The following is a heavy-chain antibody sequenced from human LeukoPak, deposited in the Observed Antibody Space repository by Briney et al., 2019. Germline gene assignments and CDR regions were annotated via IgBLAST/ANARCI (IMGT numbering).Heavy chain of an antibody. V-gene: IGHV7-4-1*02. D-gene: IGHD4-17*01. J-gene: IGHJ4*02. CDR2: INTNTGNP. CDR3: ARALYGDYRIIDY. CDR1: GYTFTNYA. Sequence: ASVNVSCKSSGYTFTNYAMNWVRQAPGQGLEWMGWINTNTGNPTYAQGFTGRFVFSLDTSVSTAYLQISSLKAEDTAVYYCARALYGDYRIIDYWGQGTLVTVSS.